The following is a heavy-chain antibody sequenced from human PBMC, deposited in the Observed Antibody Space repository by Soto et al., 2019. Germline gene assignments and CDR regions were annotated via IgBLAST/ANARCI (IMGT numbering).Heavy chain of an antibody. D-gene: IGHD3-10*01. CDR1: GVSVSSGSYY. Sequence: QVQLQESGPGLVKPSETLSLTCTVSGVSVSSGSYYWSWIRQPPGKGLEWIGNIFHRGTINYNPSLKTRVIISVDTPTNQFSLKLSSRTAADTAVYYCARGHITGPGDYWGQGNLVTVS. CDR2: IFHRGTI. J-gene: IGHJ4*02. CDR3: ARGHITGPGDY. V-gene: IGHV4-61*01.